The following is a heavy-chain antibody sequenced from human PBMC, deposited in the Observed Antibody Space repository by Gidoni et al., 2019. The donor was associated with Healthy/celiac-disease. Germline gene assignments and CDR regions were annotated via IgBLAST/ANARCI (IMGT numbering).Heavy chain of an antibody. V-gene: IGHV3-30*01. Sequence: QVQLVESGGGVVQPGRSLRLSCAASGFTFSSYAMHWVRQAPGKGLEWVAVISYDGSNKYYADSVKGRFTISRDNSKNTLYLQMNSLRAEDTAVYYCARSTQGGVNPYYYYGMDVWGQGTTVTVSS. CDR2: ISYDGSNK. J-gene: IGHJ6*02. CDR3: ARSTQGGVNPYYYYGMDV. D-gene: IGHD3-16*01. CDR1: GFTFSSYA.